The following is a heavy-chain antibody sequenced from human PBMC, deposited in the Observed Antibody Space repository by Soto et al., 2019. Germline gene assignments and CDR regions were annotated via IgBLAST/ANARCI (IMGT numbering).Heavy chain of an antibody. D-gene: IGHD6-19*01. CDR3: ARNDRIAVAGTSFRPLGY. CDR1: GYTFTSYD. CDR2: MNPNSGNT. V-gene: IGHV1-8*01. Sequence: QVQLVQSGAEVKKPGASVKVSCKASGYTFTSYDINWVRQATGQGLEWMGWMNPNSGNTGYAQKFQSRVTMTRNTSISTAYMELSSLRSEDTAVYYCARNDRIAVAGTSFRPLGYWGQGTLVTVSS. J-gene: IGHJ4*02.